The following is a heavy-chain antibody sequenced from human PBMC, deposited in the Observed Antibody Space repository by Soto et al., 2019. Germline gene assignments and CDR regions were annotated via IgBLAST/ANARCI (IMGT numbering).Heavy chain of an antibody. Sequence: SETLSLTCAVSGGSITSGTYSWSWIRQPPGKGLEWIGYIYRSGSTYFNPSLKSRVTISVDRSKNQFSLRLASVTAADTAVYYCARGEGAARLVIDYWGQGTLVTVSS. D-gene: IGHD6-6*01. V-gene: IGHV4-30-2*01. CDR3: ARGEGAARLVIDY. CDR2: IYRSGST. CDR1: GGSITSGTYS. J-gene: IGHJ4*02.